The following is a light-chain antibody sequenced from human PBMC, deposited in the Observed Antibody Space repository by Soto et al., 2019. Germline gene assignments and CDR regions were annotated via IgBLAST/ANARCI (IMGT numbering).Light chain of an antibody. CDR2: AAS. CDR1: ESVSSNY. Sequence: EIVLTQSPGTLSSSPGERATLSCRASESVSSNYLAWYQQRPGQAPRLLIYAASNRAGGIPDRFGGSGSGTDFTLTVSSLEPEDFAVYYCQQYGSAPWTFGQGTKV. V-gene: IGKV3-20*01. CDR3: QQYGSAPWT. J-gene: IGKJ1*01.